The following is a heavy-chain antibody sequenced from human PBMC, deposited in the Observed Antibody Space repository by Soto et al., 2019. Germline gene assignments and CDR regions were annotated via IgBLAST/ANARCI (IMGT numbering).Heavy chain of an antibody. J-gene: IGHJ5*02. V-gene: IGHV3-21*01. D-gene: IGHD1-20*01. CDR2: ISRGSDYI. CDR1: GFSFSDYT. Sequence: EVHLVESGGGLVKPGGSLRLTCAGSGFSFSDYTMNWVRQAPGKALEWVSSISRGSDYIFYADTVKGRFTISRDNARNSLYLQMSSLRXEDXXXXXCAKDSGCVNNACAYDPWGQGTLVSVSS. CDR3: AKDSGCVNNACAYDP.